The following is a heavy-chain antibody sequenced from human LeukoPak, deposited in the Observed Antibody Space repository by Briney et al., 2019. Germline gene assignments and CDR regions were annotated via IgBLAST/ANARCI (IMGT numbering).Heavy chain of an antibody. Sequence: GRSLRLSCAASGFTFSSYAMHWVRQAPGKGLGWVAVISYDGSNKYYADSVKGRFTISRDNSKNTLYLQMNSPRAEDTAVYYCATRIFRGAFDIWGQGTMVTVSS. CDR1: GFTFSSYA. D-gene: IGHD3-9*01. J-gene: IGHJ3*02. CDR3: ATRIFRGAFDI. CDR2: ISYDGSNK. V-gene: IGHV3-30*04.